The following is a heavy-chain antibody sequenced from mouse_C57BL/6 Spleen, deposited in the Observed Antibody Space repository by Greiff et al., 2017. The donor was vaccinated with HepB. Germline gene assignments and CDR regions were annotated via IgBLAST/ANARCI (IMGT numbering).Heavy chain of an antibody. CDR1: GYTFTSYW. V-gene: IGHV1-61*01. Sequence: VQLQQPGAELVRPGSSVKLSCKASGYTFTSYWMDWVKQRPGQGLEWIGNIYPSDSETHYNQKFKDKATLTVDKSSSTAYMQLSSLTSEDSAVYYCAREGLSWYFDVWGTGTTVTVSS. D-gene: IGHD2-2*01. CDR3: AREGLSWYFDV. CDR2: IYPSDSET. J-gene: IGHJ1*03.